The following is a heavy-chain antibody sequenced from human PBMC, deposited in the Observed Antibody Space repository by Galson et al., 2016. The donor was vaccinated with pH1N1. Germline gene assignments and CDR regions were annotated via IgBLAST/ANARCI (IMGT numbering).Heavy chain of an antibody. V-gene: IGHV3-49*04. D-gene: IGHD3-9*01. J-gene: IGHJ4*02. CDR1: GFSFGDYA. CDR3: TRARYNLLTGYLIDF. CDR2: IRSKVYDGTT. Sequence: SLRLSCAASGFSFGDYAMSWVRQAPGKGLEWVGLIRSKVYDGTTENAASVKGRFIISRDDSKSIAYLQMNSLKTEDTALYYCTRARYNLLTGYLIDFWGQGTLVTVSS.